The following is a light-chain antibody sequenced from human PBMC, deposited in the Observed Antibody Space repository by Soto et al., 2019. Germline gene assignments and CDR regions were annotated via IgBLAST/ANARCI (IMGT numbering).Light chain of an antibody. V-gene: IGLV1-40*01. Sequence: QSVLTQPPSVSGAPGQRVTISCTGSSSNIGAGYDVHWYQQLPGTAPKLFIYGNSNRPSGVPDRFSGSKSGTSGSLAITGLQADDEADYDCQSYDSSLTLRVFGTGTKLTVL. CDR2: GNS. J-gene: IGLJ1*01. CDR1: SSNIGAGYD. CDR3: QSYDSSLTLRV.